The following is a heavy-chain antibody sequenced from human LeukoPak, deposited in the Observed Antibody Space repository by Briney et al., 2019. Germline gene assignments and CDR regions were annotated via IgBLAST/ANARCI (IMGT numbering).Heavy chain of an antibody. Sequence: GGSLRLSCAASGFTFSSYWMSWVRQAPGKGLEWVANIQQDGSDKYYVDSVKGRFTISRDNAKNSLYLQMNSLRAEDTAVYYCARPVQFWYFDLWGRGTLVTVSS. CDR1: GFTFSSYW. CDR2: IQQDGSDK. D-gene: IGHD1-1*01. CDR3: ARPVQFWYFDL. V-gene: IGHV3-7*01. J-gene: IGHJ2*01.